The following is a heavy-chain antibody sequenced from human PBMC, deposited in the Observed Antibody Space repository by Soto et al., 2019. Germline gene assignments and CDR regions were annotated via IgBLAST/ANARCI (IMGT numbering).Heavy chain of an antibody. V-gene: IGHV3-64D*06. CDR2: ISSNGGST. CDR3: VGTYSSGPFFFDY. Sequence: GGSLRLSCSASGFTFSSYAMHWVRQAPGKGLEHVSAISSNGGSTYYADSVKGRFTISRDNSKNTLYLQMSSLRAEDTAVYYCVGTYSSGPFFFDYWGQGTLVTVSS. D-gene: IGHD6-19*01. CDR1: GFTFSSYA. J-gene: IGHJ4*02.